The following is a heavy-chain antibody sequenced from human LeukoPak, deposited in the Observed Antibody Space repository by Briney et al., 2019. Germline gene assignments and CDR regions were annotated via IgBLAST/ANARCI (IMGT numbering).Heavy chain of an antibody. CDR3: ARDGGYCSGGSCWSWFDP. CDR2: TYYRSKWYN. V-gene: IGHV6-1*01. D-gene: IGHD2-15*01. Sequence: SQTLSLTCAISGDSVSSNSAAWNWIRQSPSRGLEWLGRTYYRSKWYNDYAVSAKSRITINPDTSKNQFSLQLNSVTPEDTAVYYCARDGGYCSGGSCWSWFDPWGQGTLVTVSS. CDR1: GDSVSSNSAA. J-gene: IGHJ5*02.